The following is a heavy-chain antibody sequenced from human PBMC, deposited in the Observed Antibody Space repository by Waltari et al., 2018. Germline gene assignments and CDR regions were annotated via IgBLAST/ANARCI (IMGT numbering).Heavy chain of an antibody. CDR1: GFRFSNYW. D-gene: IGHD3-10*01. CDR2: ISNDETSI. V-gene: IGHV3-74*01. CDR3: ARLAPRTYRSPVPGRHYYYGMDV. J-gene: IGHJ6*02. Sequence: EDQLLESGGGLVPPGASLRLPCAGAGFRFSNYWMNWVRQAPGKGLVWVARISNDETSISYADYVKGRFTISRDNAKNTVYLQMKRLRVEDTAVYYCARLAPRTYRSPVPGRHYYYGMDVWGQGTTVTVSS.